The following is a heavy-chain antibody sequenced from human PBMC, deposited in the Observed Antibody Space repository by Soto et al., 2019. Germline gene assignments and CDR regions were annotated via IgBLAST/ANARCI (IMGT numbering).Heavy chain of an antibody. V-gene: IGHV1-8*01. J-gene: IGHJ3*02. Sequence: ASVKVSCKASGYTFTSYDINWVRQATGQGLEWMGWMNPNSGNTGYAQKFQGRVTMTRNTSISTAYMELSSLRSDDTAVYYCARLREYYDSSGYYDAFDIWGQGTMVTVSS. D-gene: IGHD3-22*01. CDR1: GYTFTSYD. CDR3: ARLREYYDSSGYYDAFDI. CDR2: MNPNSGNT.